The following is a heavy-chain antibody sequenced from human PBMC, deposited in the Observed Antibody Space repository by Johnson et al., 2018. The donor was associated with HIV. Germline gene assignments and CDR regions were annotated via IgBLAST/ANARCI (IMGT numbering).Heavy chain of an antibody. J-gene: IGHJ3*02. V-gene: IGHV3-23*04. D-gene: IGHD2-15*01. CDR2: ISGSGGNT. CDR1: GFTFSIYA. CDR3: AKFGWSGGSCDSVMADAYDI. Sequence: VQLVESGGGLVQPGGSLRLSCAASGFTFSIYAMSWVRQAPGKGLEWVSAISGSGGNTYYADSVKGRFTISRDNSKNTLYLQMNSLRAEDTAVYYCAKFGWSGGSCDSVMADAYDIWGQGTMVTVSS.